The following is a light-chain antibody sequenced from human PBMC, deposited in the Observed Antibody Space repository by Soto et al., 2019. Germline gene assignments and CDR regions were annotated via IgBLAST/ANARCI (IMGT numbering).Light chain of an antibody. CDR3: QQYESLPLT. CDR2: AAS. CDR1: QSISGY. V-gene: IGKV1-39*01. Sequence: DIQITQSPSSLSASVRARVTITCRASQSISGYLNWYQQKPGKAPKLLIYAASSLEGGVPSRFSGSGSGTDLTISISSLRPDDVETYDGQQYESLPLTFGQGTRRENK. J-gene: IGKJ5*01.